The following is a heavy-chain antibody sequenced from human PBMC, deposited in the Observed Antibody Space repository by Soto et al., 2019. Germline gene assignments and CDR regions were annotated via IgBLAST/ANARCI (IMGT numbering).Heavy chain of an antibody. V-gene: IGHV3-7*03. CDR1: GFTFSSHA. Sequence: EVQVLESGGGLVQPGGSLRLSCTASGFTFSSHAMSWVRQAPGKGLEWVANIKQDGSEKYYVDSVKGRFTISRDNAKNSLYLQMNSLRAEDTAVYYCVRHGYYYYGMDVWGQGTTVTVSS. CDR3: VRHGYYYYGMDV. J-gene: IGHJ6*02. CDR2: IKQDGSEK.